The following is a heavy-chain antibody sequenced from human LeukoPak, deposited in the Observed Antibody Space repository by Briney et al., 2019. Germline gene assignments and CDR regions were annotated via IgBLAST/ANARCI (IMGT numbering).Heavy chain of an antibody. CDR3: AKEDIVAVPAGLGEFDY. D-gene: IGHD2-2*01. J-gene: IGHJ4*02. Sequence: WGSLRLSCAASGFTFSSYAMSWVRQAPGKGLEWVSYISSSSSTIYYADSVKGRFTISRDNSKNTLYLQMNSLRAEDTAVYYCAKEDIVAVPAGLGEFDYWGQGTLVTVSS. V-gene: IGHV3-48*01. CDR2: ISSSSSTI. CDR1: GFTFSSYA.